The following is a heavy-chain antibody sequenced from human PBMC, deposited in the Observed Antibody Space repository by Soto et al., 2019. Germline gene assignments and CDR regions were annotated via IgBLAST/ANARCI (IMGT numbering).Heavy chain of an antibody. D-gene: IGHD3-3*01. J-gene: IGHJ4*02. CDR2: IIPIFGTA. V-gene: IGHV1-69*06. CDR3: ARASLRFLDRGNYFDY. CDR1: GGTFSSYA. Sequence: SVKVSCKASGGTFSSYAISWVRQAPGQGLEWMGGIIPIFGTANYAQKFQGRVTITADKSTSTAYMELSSLRSEDTAVYYCARASLRFLDRGNYFDYWGQGTLVTVSS.